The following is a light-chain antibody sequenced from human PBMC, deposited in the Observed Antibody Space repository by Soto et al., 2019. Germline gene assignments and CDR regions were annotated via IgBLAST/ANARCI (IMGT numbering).Light chain of an antibody. V-gene: IGLV2-14*01. CDR3: SSYTSSSTLYV. CDR1: SSDVGGYNY. Sequence: QSALTQPASVSGSPGQSITISCTGTSSDVGGYNYVSWYQQHPGKAPKLMIYEVSNRPSGVSNRFSGSKSGNTASLTISGLQAEDEADYYCSSYTSSSTLYVFXTGTKDTVL. J-gene: IGLJ1*01. CDR2: EVS.